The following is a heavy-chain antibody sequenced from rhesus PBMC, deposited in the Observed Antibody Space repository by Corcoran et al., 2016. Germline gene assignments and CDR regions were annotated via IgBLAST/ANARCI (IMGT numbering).Heavy chain of an antibody. V-gene: IGHV7-114*01. CDR2: INTDNGNP. CDR1: GYTFTSYG. J-gene: IGHJ4*01. Sequence: QVQLVQSGAEVKQPGASVKVSCKASGYTFTSYGMNWVRQAHGQRLEWMGWINTDNGNPTNAQGFKERFTFSMDTSIRTAYLQISSLKAEDTAVYYCARRHSGSYYFPTEYFDYWGQGVLVTVSS. D-gene: IGHD3-16*01. CDR3: ARRHSGSYYFPTEYFDY.